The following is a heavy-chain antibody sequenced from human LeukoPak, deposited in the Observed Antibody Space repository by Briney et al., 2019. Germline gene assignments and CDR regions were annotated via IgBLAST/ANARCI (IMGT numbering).Heavy chain of an antibody. Sequence: GGSLRLSCAASGFTFGSYAMHWVRQAPGKGLEWVAVISYDGSNKYYADSVKGRFTISRDNSKNTLYLQMNSLRAEDTAVYYCARGGYYYDSSAFDYWGQGTLVTVSS. CDR1: GFTFGSYA. V-gene: IGHV3-30-3*01. CDR3: ARGGYYYDSSAFDY. J-gene: IGHJ4*02. D-gene: IGHD3-22*01. CDR2: ISYDGSNK.